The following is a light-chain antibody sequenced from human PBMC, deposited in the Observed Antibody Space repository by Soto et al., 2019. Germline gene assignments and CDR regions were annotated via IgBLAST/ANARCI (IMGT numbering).Light chain of an antibody. Sequence: VTQSPATLSLTPGERATLSCRASLNVNSYLAWYQQKPGQAPRLLIYDASNRAAGIPARFSGSGSGTDFTLTISSLEPEDFAIYYCQQRQYWPPITFGQGTRLEI. CDR2: DAS. CDR1: LNVNSY. V-gene: IGKV3-11*01. CDR3: QQRQYWPPIT. J-gene: IGKJ5*01.